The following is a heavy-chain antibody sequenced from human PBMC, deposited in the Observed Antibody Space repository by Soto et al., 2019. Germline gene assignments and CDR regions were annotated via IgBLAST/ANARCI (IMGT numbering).Heavy chain of an antibody. V-gene: IGHV3-7*01. CDR1: GFTFSSYW. CDR3: ATGVVPAPKMGYYSYGSHV. D-gene: IGHD2-2*01. CDR2: IKQDGSEK. J-gene: IGHJ6*02. Sequence: PGGSLRLCCAASGFTFSSYWMSRVRQAPGKGLEWVANIKQDGSEKYYVDSVKGRFTISRDNAKNSLYLQMNSLRAEDTAVYYCATGVVPAPKMGYYSYGSHVSDQG.